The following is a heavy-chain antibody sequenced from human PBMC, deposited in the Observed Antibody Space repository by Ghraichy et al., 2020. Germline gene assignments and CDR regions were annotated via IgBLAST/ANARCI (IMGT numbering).Heavy chain of an antibody. J-gene: IGHJ4*02. V-gene: IGHV3-15*01. Sequence: GGSLRLSCAASGFTFSKAGNHWARHAQRQGKGRECLVRMYSTGAASSNAAPVRRGFTIVKASTKNMLFLQMNSLGTEDAAIYYCATDRLDYEKSGYILYYGGRGTLVTVSS. D-gene: IGHD3-22*01. CDR2: VRMYSTGAAS. CDR3: ATDRLDYEKSGYILYY. CDR1: GFTFSKAG.